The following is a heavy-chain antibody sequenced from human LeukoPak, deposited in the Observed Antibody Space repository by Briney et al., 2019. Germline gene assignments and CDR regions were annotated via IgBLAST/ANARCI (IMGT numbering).Heavy chain of an antibody. CDR2: MNPNSGNT. J-gene: IGHJ5*02. CDR1: GYTFTSYD. D-gene: IGHD5-24*01. Sequence: ASVKVSCKASGYTFTSYDINWVRQATGQGLEWMGWMNPNSGNTGYAQKFQGRVTMTRNTSISTAYMELSSLRSEDTAVYYCAREGYKGDWFDPWGQGTLVTVSS. CDR3: AREGYKGDWFDP. V-gene: IGHV1-8*01.